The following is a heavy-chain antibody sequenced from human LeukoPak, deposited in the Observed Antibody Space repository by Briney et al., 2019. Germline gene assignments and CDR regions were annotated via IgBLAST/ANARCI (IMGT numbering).Heavy chain of an antibody. CDR2: IYTSGST. J-gene: IGHJ4*02. D-gene: IGHD5-12*01. V-gene: IGHV4-4*09. Sequence: PSETLSLTCTVSGGAISSYYWSWLRQPPGKGLEWIGYIYTSGSTNYNPSLTSRVTISVDTSKNQFSLKLSSVTAADTAVYYCARCLYGYDPFDYWGQGTLVTVSS. CDR1: GGAISSYY. CDR3: ARCLYGYDPFDY.